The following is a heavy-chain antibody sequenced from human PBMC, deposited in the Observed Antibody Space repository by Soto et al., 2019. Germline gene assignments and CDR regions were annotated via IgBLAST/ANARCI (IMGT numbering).Heavy chain of an antibody. CDR3: AKAHARVVVAAAFDY. V-gene: IGHV3-30*18. CDR1: GFTFSSYG. CDR2: ISYDGSNK. D-gene: IGHD2-15*01. J-gene: IGHJ4*02. Sequence: QVQLVESGGGVVQPGRSLRLSCAASGFTFSSYGMHWFRQAPGKWLEWVAVISYDGSNKYYSDSVKGRFTISRDNSKNTLYLQMNCLRASDTAEYYFAKAHARVVVAAAFDYWGQGTLVTVSS.